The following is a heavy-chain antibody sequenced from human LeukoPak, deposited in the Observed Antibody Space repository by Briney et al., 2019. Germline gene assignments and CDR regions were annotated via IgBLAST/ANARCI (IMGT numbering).Heavy chain of an antibody. CDR1: GFTFSTYW. Sequence: GGSLRLSCEASGFTFSTYWVHWVRQVPGKGLEWVSAISGSGGSTYYADSVKGRFTISRDNSKNTLYLQMNSLRAEDTAVYYCAKHPGIAAAGSLFDYWGQGTLVTVSS. CDR2: ISGSGGST. D-gene: IGHD6-13*01. V-gene: IGHV3-23*01. J-gene: IGHJ4*02. CDR3: AKHPGIAAAGSLFDY.